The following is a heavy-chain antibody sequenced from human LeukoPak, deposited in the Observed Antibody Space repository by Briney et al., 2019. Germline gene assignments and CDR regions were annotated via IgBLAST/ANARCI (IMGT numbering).Heavy chain of an antibody. Sequence: GGSLRLSCAASGFTFSSYWMSWVGQAPGKGLEWVANIKQDGSEKYYVDSVKGRFTISRDNAKNSLYLQMNSLRAEDTAVYYCARERDSSAGYFDYWGQGTLVTVSS. J-gene: IGHJ4*02. CDR1: GFTFSSYW. CDR3: ARERDSSAGYFDY. V-gene: IGHV3-7*01. CDR2: IKQDGSEK. D-gene: IGHD6-19*01.